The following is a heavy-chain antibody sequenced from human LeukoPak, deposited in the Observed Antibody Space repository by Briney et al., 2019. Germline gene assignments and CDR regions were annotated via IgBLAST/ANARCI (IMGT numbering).Heavy chain of an antibody. CDR2: IYYSGST. CDR3: ARAPGIAAAEWDY. D-gene: IGHD6-13*01. Sequence: SETQSLTCTVSGGSISSYYWSWIRQPPGKGLEWIGYIYYSGSTNYNPSLKSRVTISVDTSKNQFSLKLSSVTAADTAVYYCARAPGIAAAEWDYWGQGTLVTVSS. CDR1: GGSISSYY. J-gene: IGHJ4*02. V-gene: IGHV4-59*08.